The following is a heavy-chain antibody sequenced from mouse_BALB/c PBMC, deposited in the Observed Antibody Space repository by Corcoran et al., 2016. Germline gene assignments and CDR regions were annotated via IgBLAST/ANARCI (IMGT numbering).Heavy chain of an antibody. CDR2: IWWDDDK. Sequence: QVTLKESGPGILQSSQTLSLTCSFSGFSLSISGMGVGWIRQPSGKGLEWLAHIWWDDDKRYNPALKSRLTISKDTSSNQVILKIASVDAADTATYYCARIDYYGSFDFWGQGTTLTVSS. CDR1: GFSLSISGMG. V-gene: IGHV8-12*01. D-gene: IGHD1-1*01. J-gene: IGHJ2*01. CDR3: ARIDYYGSFDF.